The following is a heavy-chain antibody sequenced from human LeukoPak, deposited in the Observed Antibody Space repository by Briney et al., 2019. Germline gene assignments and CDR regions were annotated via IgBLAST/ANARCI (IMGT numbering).Heavy chain of an antibody. CDR3: ATMGLEPLPYYYDY. CDR1: GFTFSRYW. J-gene: IGHJ4*02. CDR2: INQDGSAR. Sequence: GGSLRLSCAASGFTFSRYWMSWVRQAPGKGLEWVANINQDGSARYHLDSVRGRFTISRDNARNSLFLQMDSLRAEDTAVYYCATMGLEPLPYYYDYWGQGTLVTVSS. D-gene: IGHD1-1*01. V-gene: IGHV3-7*01.